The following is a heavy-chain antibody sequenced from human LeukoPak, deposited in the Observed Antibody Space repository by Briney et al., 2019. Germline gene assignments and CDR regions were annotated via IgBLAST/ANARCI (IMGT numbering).Heavy chain of an antibody. CDR2: FLYSGTT. D-gene: IGHD1-20*01. CDR1: NGAVKNYY. J-gene: IGHJ5*02. Sequence: SETLSLTCSVSNGAVKNYYWTWIRQPPGQGLEWIGNFLYSGTTTYRASLDSRLIISVDNSKNTVSLRLFSVTAADTAVYYCATPRYSGRRYHFGTWGQGTLVTVSS. V-gene: IGHV4-59*02. CDR3: ATPRYSGRRYHFGT.